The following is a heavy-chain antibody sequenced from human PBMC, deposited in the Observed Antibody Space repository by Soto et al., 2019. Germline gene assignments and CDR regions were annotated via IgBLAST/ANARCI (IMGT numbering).Heavy chain of an antibody. J-gene: IGHJ6*03. CDR3: ARAEYGSGSYPYYYYYYYMDV. CDR1: GGSISSYY. D-gene: IGHD3-10*01. V-gene: IGHV4-59*01. CDR2: IYYSGST. Sequence: SVTLSLTCTVSGGSISSYYWSWIRQPPGKGLEWIGYIYYSGSTNYNPSLKSRVTISVDTSKNQFSLKLSSVTAADTAVYYCARAEYGSGSYPYYYYYYYMDVWGKGTTVTVSS.